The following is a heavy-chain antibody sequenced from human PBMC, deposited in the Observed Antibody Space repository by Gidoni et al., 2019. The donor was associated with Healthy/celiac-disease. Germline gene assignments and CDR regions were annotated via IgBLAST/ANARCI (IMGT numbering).Heavy chain of an antibody. CDR3: ARVSRPLVAVTTSRYYYMDV. CDR2: IWYAGSNT. V-gene: IGHV3-33*01. CDR1: GVSFRSDG. J-gene: IGHJ6*03. D-gene: IGHD4-17*01. Sequence: QVELVESGGGVVQPGRALRRAGAASGVSFRSDGMHGVRLAPGKGRGCVAVIWYAGSNTSYADSVKGRFTISRAHSKTTLYLQMNILRAEDTAVYYCARVSRPLVAVTTSRYYYMDVWGKGTTVTVSS.